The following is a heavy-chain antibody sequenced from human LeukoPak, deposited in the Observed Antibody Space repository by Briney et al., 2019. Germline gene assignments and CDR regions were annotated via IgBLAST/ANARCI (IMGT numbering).Heavy chain of an antibody. D-gene: IGHD6-13*01. CDR3: ATHRYSSSLGTAFDI. V-gene: IGHV5-51*01. Sequence: HGESLKISCKGSGYSFTNYWIGWVRQMPGKGLEWMGIIYPGDSDTRYSPSFQGQVTISADKSISTAYLQWSSLKASDTAMYYCATHRYSSSLGTAFDIWGQGTTVTVSS. CDR2: IYPGDSDT. CDR1: GYSFTNYW. J-gene: IGHJ3*02.